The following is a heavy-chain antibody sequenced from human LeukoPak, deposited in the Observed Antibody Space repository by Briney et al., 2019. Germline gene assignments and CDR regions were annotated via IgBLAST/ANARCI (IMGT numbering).Heavy chain of an antibody. Sequence: PEGSLRLSCAASGFTFSSYAMSWVRQAPGKGLEWVSVISGSAGSTYYADSVKGRFTISRDNSKNTLYLQMNSLRAEDTAVFYCAKSLGGSSWYLSRDYYYGMDVWGQGTTVTVSS. CDR2: ISGSAGST. CDR3: AKSLGGSSWYLSRDYYYGMDV. D-gene: IGHD6-13*01. J-gene: IGHJ6*02. V-gene: IGHV3-23*01. CDR1: GFTFSSYA.